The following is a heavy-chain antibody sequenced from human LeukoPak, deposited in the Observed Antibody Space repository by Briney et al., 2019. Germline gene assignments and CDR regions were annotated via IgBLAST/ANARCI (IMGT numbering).Heavy chain of an antibody. D-gene: IGHD5-12*01. CDR1: GFTFDDYG. CDR2: INWNGGTT. V-gene: IGHV3-20*04. Sequence: GGSLRLSCAASGFTFDDYGMTWVRQAPGKGLEWVSGINWNGGTTGYADSVKGRFTISRDNAKNSLHLQMNSLRAEDTALYYCARGYSGYGGYYYYYMDVWGKGTTVTVSS. CDR3: ARGYSGYGGYYYYYMDV. J-gene: IGHJ6*03.